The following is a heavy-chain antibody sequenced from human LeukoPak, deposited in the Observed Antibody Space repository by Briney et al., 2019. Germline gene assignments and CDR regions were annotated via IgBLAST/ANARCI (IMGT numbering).Heavy chain of an antibody. J-gene: IGHJ4*02. V-gene: IGHV4-34*01. D-gene: IGHD6-19*01. CDR2: INHSGST. Sequence: PSETLSLTCAVYGGSFSGYYWSWIRQPPGKGLEWIGEINHSGSTNYNPSLKSRVTISVDTSKNQFSLKLSSVTAADTAVYYCASESGIAVADTGYWGQGTLVTVSS. CDR1: GGSFSGYY. CDR3: ASESGIAVADTGY.